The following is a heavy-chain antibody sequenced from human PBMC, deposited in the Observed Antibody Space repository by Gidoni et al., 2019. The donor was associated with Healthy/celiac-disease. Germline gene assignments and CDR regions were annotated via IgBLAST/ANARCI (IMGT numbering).Heavy chain of an antibody. V-gene: IGHV3-23*01. CDR3: YDMDV. D-gene: IGHD6-6*01. Sequence: EVHLLESGVGLVQPGGSLRLSCAASGFTFSSYAMSWVRQAPGKGLEWVSAISGSGGSTYYADAGKGRFTISRDNYVYYCAKDLPWVEQLVGLYDYYYDMDVWGKGTTVTVSS. CDR1: GFTFSSYA. CDR2: ISGSGGST. J-gene: IGHJ6*03.